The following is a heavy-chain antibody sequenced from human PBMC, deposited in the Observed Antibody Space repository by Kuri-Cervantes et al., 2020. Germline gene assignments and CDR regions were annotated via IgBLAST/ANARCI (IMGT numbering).Heavy chain of an antibody. D-gene: IGHD3-10*01. Sequence: ESLKISCVGSGFTFSNYWMTWVRQPPGKGLEWIGEINHSGSTNYNPSLKSRVTISVDTSKNQFSLKLSSVTAVDTAVYYCARGSMGWFGESSRLDYWGQGTLVTVSS. CDR1: GFTFSNYW. CDR3: ARGSMGWFGESSRLDY. V-gene: IGHV4-34*01. CDR2: INHSGST. J-gene: IGHJ4*02.